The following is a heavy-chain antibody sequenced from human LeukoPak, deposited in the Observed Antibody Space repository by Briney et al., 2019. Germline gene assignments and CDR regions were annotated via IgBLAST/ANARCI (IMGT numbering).Heavy chain of an antibody. CDR2: IYYSGST. CDR3: ASLTYYYDSSGYY. J-gene: IGHJ4*02. D-gene: IGHD3-22*01. CDR1: GGSISSSSYY. Sequence: PSETLSLTCTVSGGSISSSSYYWGWIRHPPGKGLEWIGSIYYSGSTYYNPSLKSRVTISVDTSKNQFSLKLSSVTAADTAVYYCASLTYYYDSSGYYWGQGTLVTVSS. V-gene: IGHV4-39*07.